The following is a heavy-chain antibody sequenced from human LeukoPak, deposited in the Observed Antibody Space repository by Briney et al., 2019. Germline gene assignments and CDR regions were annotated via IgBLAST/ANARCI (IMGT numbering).Heavy chain of an antibody. CDR2: VYYSGST. J-gene: IGHJ4*02. CDR3: ARGTRPPPPFDY. Sequence: PSETLSLTCTVSGGSISSYYWSWMRQPPGKGLEWIGYVYYSGSTNYNPSLKSRVTISVDTSKNQFSLKLSSATAADTAVYYCARGTRPPPPFDYWGQGTLVTVSS. V-gene: IGHV4-59*01. D-gene: IGHD1-1*01. CDR1: GGSISSYY.